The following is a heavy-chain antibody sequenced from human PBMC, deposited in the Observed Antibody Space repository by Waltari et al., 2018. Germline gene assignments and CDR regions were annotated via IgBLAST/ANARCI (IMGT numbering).Heavy chain of an antibody. V-gene: IGHV3-23*01. D-gene: IGHD1-1*01. CDR3: ATGLPGNAGSFGY. CDR2: ILSGGAT. Sequence: EVQLLESGGGFVQPGESLRLACATSELAFSTYGMTWVRQAPGKGLEWVSTILSGGATRDTDSVKGRFIISRDDSKNMLYLQMNNLRVEDTAVYYCATGLPGNAGSFGYWGQGVLVTVSS. CDR1: ELAFSTYG. J-gene: IGHJ4*02.